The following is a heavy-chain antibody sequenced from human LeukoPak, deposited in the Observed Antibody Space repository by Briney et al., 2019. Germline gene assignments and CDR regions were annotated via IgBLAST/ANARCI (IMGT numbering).Heavy chain of an antibody. Sequence: GASVKVSCKASGGTFSSYAISWVRQAPGQGLEWMGGIVPIFGTANYAQKFQGRVTITADESTSTAYMELGSLRSEDTAVYYCARSWAYYGSPPSAFDIWGQGTMVTVSS. V-gene: IGHV1-69*01. CDR2: IVPIFGTA. J-gene: IGHJ3*02. CDR1: GGTFSSYA. CDR3: ARSWAYYGSPPSAFDI. D-gene: IGHD3-22*01.